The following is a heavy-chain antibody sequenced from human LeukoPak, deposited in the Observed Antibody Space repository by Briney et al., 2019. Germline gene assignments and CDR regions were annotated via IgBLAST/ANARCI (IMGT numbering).Heavy chain of an antibody. Sequence: ASVKVSCKASGGTLSSYAISWVRQAPGQGLEWMGGIIPIFGTANYAQKFQGRVTITADESTSTAYMELSSLRSEDTAVYYCARSGYSYGLGGYYYYYMDVWGKGTTVTISS. CDR1: GGTLSSYA. D-gene: IGHD5-18*01. CDR2: IIPIFGTA. J-gene: IGHJ6*03. V-gene: IGHV1-69*01. CDR3: ARSGYSYGLGGYYYYYMDV.